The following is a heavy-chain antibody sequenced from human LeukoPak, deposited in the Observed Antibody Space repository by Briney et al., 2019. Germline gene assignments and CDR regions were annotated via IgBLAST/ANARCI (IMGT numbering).Heavy chain of an antibody. CDR1: GGSISSYY. J-gene: IGHJ4*02. Sequence: SETLSLTCTVSGGSISSYYWSWIRQPAGKGLEWIGRMYTSGSTKYNPSLKSRVTMSVDTSKNQFSLKLSSVTAADTAVYYCARGRQLLDFDYWGQGTLVTVSS. D-gene: IGHD2-2*01. V-gene: IGHV4-4*07. CDR2: MYTSGST. CDR3: ARGRQLLDFDY.